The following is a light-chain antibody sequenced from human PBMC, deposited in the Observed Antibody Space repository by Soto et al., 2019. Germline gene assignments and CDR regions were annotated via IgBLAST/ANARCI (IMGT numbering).Light chain of an antibody. J-gene: IGKJ4*01. CDR3: QQYYSYPLS. V-gene: IGKV1-39*01. CDR2: AAS. CDR1: QSISSY. Sequence: DIQMTQSPSTLSGSVGYRVTITCRASQSISSYLHWYQQKPGKAPKLLIYAASTLQSGVPSRFSGSGSGTDFTLTISCLQSEDFATYYCQQYYSYPLSFGGGTKVDIK.